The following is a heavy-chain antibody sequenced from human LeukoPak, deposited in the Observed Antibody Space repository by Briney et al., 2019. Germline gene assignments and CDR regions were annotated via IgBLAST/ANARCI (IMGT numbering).Heavy chain of an antibody. J-gene: IGHJ3*02. CDR3: ARATYYYGSGIGGTFDI. CDR2: ISGSGGST. V-gene: IGHV3-23*01. D-gene: IGHD3-10*01. Sequence: GGSLRLSCAASGFTFSSYAMSWVRQAPGKGLEWVSAISGSGGSTYYADSVRGRFTISRDNSKNTLYLEMNSLRAEDTAVYYCARATYYYGSGIGGTFDIWGQGTMVTVSS. CDR1: GFTFSSYA.